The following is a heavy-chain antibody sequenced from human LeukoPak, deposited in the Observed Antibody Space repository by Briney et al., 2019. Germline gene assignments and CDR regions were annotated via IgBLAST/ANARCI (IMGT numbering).Heavy chain of an antibody. CDR2: ISASGGST. V-gene: IGHV3-23*01. J-gene: IGHJ6*03. Sequence: SGGSLRLSCAASGFTFSSYAMSWVRQAPGKGLEWVSAISASGGSTYYADSVKGRFTISRDNSKNTLYLQMNSLRAEDTAVYYCAKVADQSGFSYYYSMDVWGKGTTVTVSS. CDR3: AKVADQSGFSYYYSMDV. CDR1: GFTFSSYA. D-gene: IGHD3-3*01.